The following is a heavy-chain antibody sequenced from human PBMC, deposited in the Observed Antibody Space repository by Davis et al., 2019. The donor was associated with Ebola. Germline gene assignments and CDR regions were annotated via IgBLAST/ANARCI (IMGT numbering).Heavy chain of an antibody. CDR2: IWYDGSNK. Sequence: GESLKISCAASGFTFSSYGMHWVRQAPGKGLEWVAVIWYDGSNKYYADSVKGRFTISRDNAKNSLYLQMNSLKTEDTAVYYCARGGDTYGYYFDYWGQGTLVTVSS. CDR3: ARGGDTYGYYFDY. V-gene: IGHV3-33*01. J-gene: IGHJ4*02. D-gene: IGHD5-18*01. CDR1: GFTFSSYG.